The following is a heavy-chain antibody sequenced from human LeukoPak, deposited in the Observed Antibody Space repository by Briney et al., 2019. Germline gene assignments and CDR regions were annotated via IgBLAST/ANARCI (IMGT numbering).Heavy chain of an antibody. V-gene: IGHV3-21*01. Sequence: GGSLRLSCAASGFTFSSYGMSWVRQAPGKGLEWVSSISSSSSYIYYADSVKGRFTISRDNAKNSLYLQMNSLRAEDTAVYYCARDLRYYGSGSYAAWGQGTLVTVSS. CDR3: ARDLRYYGSGSYAA. D-gene: IGHD3-10*01. CDR2: ISSSSSYI. CDR1: GFTFSSYG. J-gene: IGHJ5*02.